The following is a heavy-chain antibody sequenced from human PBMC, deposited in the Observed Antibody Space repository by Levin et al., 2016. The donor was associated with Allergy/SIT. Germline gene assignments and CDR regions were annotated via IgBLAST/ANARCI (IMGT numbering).Heavy chain of an antibody. CDR2: ISTYNGNT. D-gene: IGHD2-15*01. J-gene: IGHJ4*02. CDR3: VRCSGRSCYSGFPDY. V-gene: IGHV1-18*01. CDR1: GYHFISHG. Sequence: ASVKVSCKTSGYHFISHGISWARQAPGQGLVSMGWISTYNGNTYNAPTFQDRVNMTTDTSTNTAHMELRSLRSDDTAMYYCVRCSGRSCYSGFPDYWGQGTLVTVSS.